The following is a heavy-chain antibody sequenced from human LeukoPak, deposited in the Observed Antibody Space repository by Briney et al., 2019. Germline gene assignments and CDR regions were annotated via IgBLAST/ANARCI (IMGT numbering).Heavy chain of an antibody. CDR3: ARSSGSTGFDYYYGMDV. CDR1: GLTFSSYS. Sequence: GGSLRLSCAASGLTFSSYSMNWVRQAPGKGLEWVSSISSSSSYIYYADSVKGRFTISRDNAKNSLYLQMNSLRAEDTAVYYCARSSGSTGFDYYYGMDVWGQGTTVTVSS. D-gene: IGHD3-10*01. CDR2: ISSSSSYI. V-gene: IGHV3-21*01. J-gene: IGHJ6*02.